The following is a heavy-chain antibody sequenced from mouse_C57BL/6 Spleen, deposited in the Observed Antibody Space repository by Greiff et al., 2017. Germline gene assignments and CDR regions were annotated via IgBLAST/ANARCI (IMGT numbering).Heavy chain of an antibody. CDR3: ARPVIGYFDY. Sequence: EVQLLESGGGLVKPGGSLKLSCAASGFTFSSYTMSWVRQTPEKRLEWVATISGGGGNTYYPDSVKGRFTISRDNAKNTMYLQRSSLRSEDTALYYCARPVIGYFDYWGQGTTLTVSS. D-gene: IGHD2-14*01. CDR1: GFTFSSYT. CDR2: ISGGGGNT. V-gene: IGHV5-9*01. J-gene: IGHJ2*01.